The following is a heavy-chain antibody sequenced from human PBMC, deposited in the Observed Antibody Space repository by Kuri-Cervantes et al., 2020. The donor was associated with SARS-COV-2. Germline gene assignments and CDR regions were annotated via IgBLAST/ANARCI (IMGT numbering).Heavy chain of an antibody. V-gene: IGHV3-21*04. J-gene: IGHJ6*02. Sequence: GGSLRLSCAASGFTFSSYSMNWVRQAPGKGLEWVSSISSSSSYIYYADSVKGRFTISRDNAKNSLYLQMNSLRAEDTAVYYCAKFQRGYQGMDVWGQGTTVTVSS. D-gene: IGHD5-18*01. CDR3: AKFQRGYQGMDV. CDR2: ISSSSSYI. CDR1: GFTFSSYS.